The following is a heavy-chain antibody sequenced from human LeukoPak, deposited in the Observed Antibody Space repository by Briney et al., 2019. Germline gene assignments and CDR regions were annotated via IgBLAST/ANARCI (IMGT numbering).Heavy chain of an antibody. CDR1: GYTFTGYY. CDR3: ARDHSATMVTSDY. Sequence: ASVKVSCKASGYTFTGYYMHWVRQAPGQGLEWMGRINPNSGGTNYAQKFQGRVTMTRDTSISTAYMELSRLRSDDTAVYYCARDHSATMVTSDYWGQGTLVTVSS. D-gene: IGHD4-17*01. J-gene: IGHJ4*02. CDR2: INPNSGGT. V-gene: IGHV1-2*06.